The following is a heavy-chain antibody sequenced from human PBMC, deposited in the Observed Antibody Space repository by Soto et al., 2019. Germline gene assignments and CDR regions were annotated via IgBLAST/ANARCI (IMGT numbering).Heavy chain of an antibody. J-gene: IGHJ4*02. CDR1: GFNFAAYT. CDR3: SRSLAIDFDS. Sequence: SLRLSCSASGFNFAAYTMSWVRLTPGKGLEWVGFIRRIAYGWTTDYAASVKGRFTISRDDSRKIVYLQMSRLKIEDTAVYYCSRSLAIDFDSWGQGTLVTVSS. V-gene: IGHV3-49*04. CDR2: IRRIAYGWTT.